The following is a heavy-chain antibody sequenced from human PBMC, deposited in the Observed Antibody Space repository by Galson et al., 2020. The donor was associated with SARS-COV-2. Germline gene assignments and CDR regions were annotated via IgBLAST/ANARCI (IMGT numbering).Heavy chain of an antibody. D-gene: IGHD2-21*01. V-gene: IGHV3-72*01. CDR2: ITNKANSYTT. J-gene: IGHJ6*04. CDR1: GFTFSDHS. Sequence: GGSLRLSCAASGFTFSDHSMDWVRQAPGKGLEWVGRITNKANSYTTEYAASVKGRFTIARDDSENSLYLQMSSLKTEDTAMYYCARLRRIILWSCLDVWGKGTTVTVSS. CDR3: ARLRRIILWSCLDV.